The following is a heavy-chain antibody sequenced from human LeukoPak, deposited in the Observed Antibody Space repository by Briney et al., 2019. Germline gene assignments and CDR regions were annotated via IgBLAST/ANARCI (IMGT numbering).Heavy chain of an antibody. J-gene: IGHJ4*02. CDR3: ARDITYYYDSSGYYSGGKFDY. CDR2: IYHSGSA. D-gene: IGHD3-22*01. V-gene: IGHV4-38-2*02. CDR1: GYSISSGYY. Sequence: SETLSLTCTVSGYSISSGYYWGWIRQPPGKGLEWIGSIYHSGSAYYNPSLKSRVTISVDTSKNQFSLKLSSVTAADTAVYYCARDITYYYDSSGYYSGGKFDYWGQGTLVTVSS.